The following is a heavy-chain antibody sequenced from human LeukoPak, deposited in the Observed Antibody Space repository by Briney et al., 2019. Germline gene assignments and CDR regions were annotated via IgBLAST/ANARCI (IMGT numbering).Heavy chain of an antibody. CDR2: INPNSGGT. CDR3: ARRVYYYDSSGYTPHFDY. D-gene: IGHD3-22*01. V-gene: IGHV1-2*02. J-gene: IGHJ4*02. Sequence: ASVKVSCKASGYTFTGYYMHWVRQAPGQGLEWMGWINPNSGGTNYAQKFQGRVTMTRDTSISTAYMELSRLRSDDTAVYYCARRVYYYDSSGYTPHFDYWGQGTLVTVSS. CDR1: GYTFTGYY.